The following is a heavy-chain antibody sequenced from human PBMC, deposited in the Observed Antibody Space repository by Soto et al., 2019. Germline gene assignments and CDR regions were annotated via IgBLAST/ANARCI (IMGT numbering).Heavy chain of an antibody. CDR1: FNFAGFC. CDR2: IDPSDYRT. CDR3: ARQICGSDRRPNFQHCFDS. V-gene: IGHV5-10-1*01. D-gene: IGHD3-22*01. J-gene: IGHJ4*02. Sequence: PWELLKTPLNGFWFNFAGFCITRVPQNPRKGLEWMGRIDPSDYRTYYSSSFRGHVPISATKSITTVFLQWSSMRASDTAMYYCARQICGSDRRPNFQHCFDSWGQGAPVTVSS.